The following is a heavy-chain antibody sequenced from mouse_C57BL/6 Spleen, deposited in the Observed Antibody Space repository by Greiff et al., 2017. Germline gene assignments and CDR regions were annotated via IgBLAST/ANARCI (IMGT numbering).Heavy chain of an antibody. CDR2: ISSGSSTI. D-gene: IGHD4-1*01. Sequence: EVQLQESGGGLVKPGGSLKLSCAASGFTFSDYGMHWVRQAPEKGLEWVAYISSGSSTIYYADTVKGRFTISRDNAKNTLFLQMTSLRSEDTAMYYCARNWVFDYWGQGTTLTVSS. CDR1: GFTFSDYG. CDR3: ARNWVFDY. V-gene: IGHV5-17*01. J-gene: IGHJ2*01.